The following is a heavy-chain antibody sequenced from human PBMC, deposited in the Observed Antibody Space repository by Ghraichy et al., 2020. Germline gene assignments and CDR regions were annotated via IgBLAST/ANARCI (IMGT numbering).Heavy chain of an antibody. CDR3: ARTVAVAGWFDP. CDR2: ISYDGSNK. Sequence: GESLNISCAASGFTFSSYAMHCVRQAPGKGREWVAVISYDGSNKYYADSVKGRFTISRDNSKNTLYLKMNSLRAEDTAVYYCARTVAVAGWFDPWGQGTLVTVSS. V-gene: IGHV3-30*04. CDR1: GFTFSSYA. D-gene: IGHD6-19*01. J-gene: IGHJ5*02.